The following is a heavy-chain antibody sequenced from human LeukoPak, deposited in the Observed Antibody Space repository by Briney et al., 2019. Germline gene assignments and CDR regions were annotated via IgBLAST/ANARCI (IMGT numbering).Heavy chain of an antibody. Sequence: SETLSLTCTVSGGSISSNSYFWGWIRQPPGKGLEWIGDVGHSGSADYNPSLKSRVTVSADPSKTQFSLKLTSVTAADTAVYYCATRGDYSDTSGNSYDALDIWGQGTMVAVSS. J-gene: IGHJ3*02. CDR2: VGHSGSA. D-gene: IGHD3-22*01. CDR3: ATRGDYSDTSGNSYDALDI. V-gene: IGHV4-39*07. CDR1: GGSISSNSYF.